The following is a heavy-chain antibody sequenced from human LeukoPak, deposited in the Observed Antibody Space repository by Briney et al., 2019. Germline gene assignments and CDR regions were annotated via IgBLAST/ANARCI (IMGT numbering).Heavy chain of an antibody. V-gene: IGHV4-39*01. CDR3: ARGARGYYDSSGPFDY. D-gene: IGHD3-22*01. Sequence: SETLSLTCTVSGGSISSGSYYCSWIRQPAGKGLEWIGSIYYSGSTYYNPSLKSRVTISVDTSKNQFSLKLSSVTAADTAVYYCARGARGYYDSSGPFDYWGQGTLVTVSS. CDR1: GGSISSGSYY. CDR2: IYYSGST. J-gene: IGHJ4*02.